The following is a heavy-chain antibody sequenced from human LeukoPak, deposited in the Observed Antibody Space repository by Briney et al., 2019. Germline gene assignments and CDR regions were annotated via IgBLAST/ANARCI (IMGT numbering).Heavy chain of an antibody. CDR1: GFTFSSYT. V-gene: IGHV3-21*01. CDR3: ARDSWRLDSSGYSDY. J-gene: IGHJ4*02. CDR2: ISGSSSYI. Sequence: GGSLRLSCAASGFTFSSYTMKWVRQAPGKGLEWVSSISGSSSYIYYADSVQGRFTISRDNARNSLYLQMNSLRAEDTAVYYCARDSWRLDSSGYSDYWGQGTLVTVSS. D-gene: IGHD3-22*01.